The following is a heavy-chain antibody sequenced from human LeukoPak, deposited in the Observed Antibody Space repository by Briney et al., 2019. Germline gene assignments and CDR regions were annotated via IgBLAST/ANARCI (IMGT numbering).Heavy chain of an antibody. CDR3: ARAATLGYSSGWYVDY. D-gene: IGHD6-19*01. V-gene: IGHV4-39*02. J-gene: IGHJ4*02. Sequence: SETLSLTCTVSGGSISSSSYYWGWIRQPPGKGLEWIGSIYYSGSTNYNPSLKSRITISLDRSKNHFSLNLSSVTAADTAVYYCARAATLGYSSGWYVDYWGQGTLVTVSS. CDR1: GGSISSSSYY. CDR2: IYYSGST.